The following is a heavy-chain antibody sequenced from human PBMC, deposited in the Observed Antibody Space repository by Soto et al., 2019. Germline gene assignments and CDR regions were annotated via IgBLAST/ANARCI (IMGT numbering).Heavy chain of an antibody. V-gene: IGHV3-33*01. J-gene: IGHJ4*02. Sequence: QVQLVESGGGVVQPERSLRLSCAASGFTFSRQAMHWVRQAPGRGLEWVAVIWYHGVDKYYADSVKGRFTISRDNSKNTVCLQMNGLGGEDTAVYYCATGFLGLCTGGNCPLDTWGQGSLVTVSS. CDR1: GFTFSRQA. CDR2: IWYHGVDK. D-gene: IGHD2-15*01. CDR3: ATGFLGLCTGGNCPLDT.